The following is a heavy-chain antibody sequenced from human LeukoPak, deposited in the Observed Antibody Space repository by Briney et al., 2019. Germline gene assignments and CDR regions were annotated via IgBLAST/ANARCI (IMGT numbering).Heavy chain of an antibody. CDR1: GGSFSGYY. CDR2: INHSGST. D-gene: IGHD4-23*01. Sequence: PSETLSLTCAVYGGSFSGYYWSWIRQPPGKGLEWIGEINHSGSTNYNPSLKSRVTISVDTSKNQFSLKLSSVTAADTAVYYCAGGGGLALFDYWGQGTLVTVSS. J-gene: IGHJ4*02. CDR3: AGGGGLALFDY. V-gene: IGHV4-34*01.